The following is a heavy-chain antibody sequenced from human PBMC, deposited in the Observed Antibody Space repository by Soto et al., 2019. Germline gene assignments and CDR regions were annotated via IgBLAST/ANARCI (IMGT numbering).Heavy chain of an antibody. CDR1: GYTLTGYY. J-gene: IGHJ5*02. CDR2: IIPIFGTT. D-gene: IGHD3-22*01. V-gene: IGHV1-69*06. CDR3: ARDRTDSGYYTNWLDP. Sequence: SLKVSCKSSGYTLTGYYMHWVRQAPGQGLEWVGRIIPIFGTTNYAQNLQGRVTISADKSTLTSYMELHSLTSDDTALYYCARDRTDSGYYTNWLDPWGQGTQVNVSS.